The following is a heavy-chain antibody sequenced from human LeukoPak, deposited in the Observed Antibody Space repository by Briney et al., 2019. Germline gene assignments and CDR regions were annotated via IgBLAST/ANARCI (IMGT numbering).Heavy chain of an antibody. J-gene: IGHJ4*02. D-gene: IGHD2-15*01. CDR3: ARVASGGSRGYYFDY. CDR1: GYTFTTYY. Sequence: ASVKVSCKASGYTFTTYYMHWVRQAPGQGLEWMGIINPSGGRTSYAQKFQGRVTMTRDMSISTAYMELSRLRSDDTAVYYCARVASGGSRGYYFDYWGQGTLVTVSS. CDR2: INPSGGRT. V-gene: IGHV1-46*01.